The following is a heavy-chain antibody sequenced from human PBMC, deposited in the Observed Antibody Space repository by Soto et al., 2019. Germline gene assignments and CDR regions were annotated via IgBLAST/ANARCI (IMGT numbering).Heavy chain of an antibody. Sequence: QVQLQESGPGLVKPSQTLSLTCTVSGGSISSGGYYWSWIRQHPGKGLEWIGYIYYSGSTYYNPSLKSRVTISVDTSKNQFSLKLSSVTAADTAVYYCARSRLWFGELLLPKYFDYWGQGTLVTVSS. J-gene: IGHJ4*02. CDR1: GGSISSGGYY. CDR3: ARSRLWFGELLLPKYFDY. CDR2: IYYSGST. D-gene: IGHD3-10*01. V-gene: IGHV4-31*03.